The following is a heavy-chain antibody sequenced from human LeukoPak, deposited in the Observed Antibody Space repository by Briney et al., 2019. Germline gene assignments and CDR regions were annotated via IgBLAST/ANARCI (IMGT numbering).Heavy chain of an antibody. CDR1: TFTFSRYA. D-gene: IGHD3-10*01. CDR2: ISPTGAST. V-gene: IGHV3-23*01. CDR3: ARGQEIWFGELSLLSYYGMDV. J-gene: IGHJ6*02. Sequence: PGGSLRLSCAASTFTFSRYAMAWVRQAPGKGLEWVSAISPTGASTYYADSVKGRFTISRDNSKNTLYLQMNSLRAEDTAVYYCARGQEIWFGELSLLSYYGMDVWGQGTTVTVSS.